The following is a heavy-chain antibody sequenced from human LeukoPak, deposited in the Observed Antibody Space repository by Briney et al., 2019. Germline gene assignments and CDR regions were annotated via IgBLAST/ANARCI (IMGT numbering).Heavy chain of an antibody. CDR2: VSHSGST. J-gene: IGHJ5*02. D-gene: IGHD3/OR15-3a*01. CDR3: ARGRTHNWFDP. CDR1: GESFSGFF. V-gene: IGHV4-34*01. Sequence: SETLSLTCAINGESFSGFFYTWIRQSPGKGLEWIGEVSHSGSTLYNPSLKSRVTLSMDTFKNHFSLNLSSVTAADTAVYYCARGRTHNWFDPWGQGTLVTVSS.